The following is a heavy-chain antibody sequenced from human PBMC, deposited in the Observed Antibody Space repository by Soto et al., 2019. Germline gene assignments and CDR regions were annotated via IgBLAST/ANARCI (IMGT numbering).Heavy chain of an antibody. CDR2: IYYSGST. J-gene: IGHJ4*02. CDR1: GGSISSGGYY. V-gene: IGHV4-31*03. D-gene: IGHD2-21*02. CDR3: ARAHCGGDCYSAYYFDY. Sequence: LSLTCTVSGGSISSGGYYWSWIRQHPGKGLEWIGYIYYSGSTYYNPSLKSRVTISVDTSKNQFSLKLSSVTAADTAVYYCARAHCGGDCYSAYYFDYWGQGTLVTVSS.